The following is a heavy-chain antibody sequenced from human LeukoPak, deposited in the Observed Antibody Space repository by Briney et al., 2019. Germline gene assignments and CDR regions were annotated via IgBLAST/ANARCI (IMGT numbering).Heavy chain of an antibody. CDR3: ARDHRSIGRYSSGWFGY. J-gene: IGHJ4*02. CDR1: GYTFTGYY. D-gene: IGHD6-19*01. V-gene: IGHV1-2*02. CDR2: INPNSGGT. Sequence: ASVKVSCKASGYTFTGYYMHWVRQAPGQGLEWMGWINPNSGGTNYAQKFQGRVTMTRDTSISTAYMELSRLRSDDTAVYYCARDHRSIGRYSSGWFGYWGREPWSPSPQ.